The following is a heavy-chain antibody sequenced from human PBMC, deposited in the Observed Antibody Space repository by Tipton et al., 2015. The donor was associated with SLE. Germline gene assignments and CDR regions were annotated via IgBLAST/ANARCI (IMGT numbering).Heavy chain of an antibody. CDR3: ARQVGSNWYWALDP. D-gene: IGHD6-13*01. Sequence: GLVKPSETLSLTCSVSGGSISSGSGGWGWIRQSPGRGLEWIATVYYTGRTFYNLSLKSRVTISINTSKNQFSLKLTSVTAAGTAAYYCARQVGSNWYWALDPWGQGTLVTVSS. CDR2: VYYTGRT. CDR1: GGSISSGSGG. V-gene: IGHV4-39*07. J-gene: IGHJ5*02.